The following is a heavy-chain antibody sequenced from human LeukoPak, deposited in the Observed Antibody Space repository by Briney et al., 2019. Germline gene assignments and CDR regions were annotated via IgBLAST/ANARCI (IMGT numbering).Heavy chain of an antibody. CDR2: IGHSSIGYSSDHL. CDR1: GFTFGTYS. CDR3: AREDFFTPHS. J-gene: IGHJ4*02. Sequence: KPGGSLRLSCAASGFTFGTYSMNWVRQAPGKGPEWVSSIGHSSIGYSSDHLKYADSVKGRFTISRDNAKNSLYLQMDSLRAEDTAVYFCAREDFFTPHSWGQGTLVTVSS. V-gene: IGHV3-21*04. D-gene: IGHD3/OR15-3a*01.